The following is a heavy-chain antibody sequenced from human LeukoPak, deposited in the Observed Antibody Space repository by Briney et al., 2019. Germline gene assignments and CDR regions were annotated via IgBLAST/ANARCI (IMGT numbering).Heavy chain of an antibody. V-gene: IGHV4-59*12. J-gene: IGHJ3*02. CDR2: IYYSGST. D-gene: IGHD2-2*02. Sequence: SETLSLTCTVSGGSISSYYWSWIRQPPGKGLEWSGYIYYSGSTNYNPSLKSRVTISVDTSKNQFSLKLSSVTAADTAVYYCARGLACSSTCCYKSDAFDIWGQGTMVTVSS. CDR1: GGSISSYY. CDR3: ARGLACSSTCCYKSDAFDI.